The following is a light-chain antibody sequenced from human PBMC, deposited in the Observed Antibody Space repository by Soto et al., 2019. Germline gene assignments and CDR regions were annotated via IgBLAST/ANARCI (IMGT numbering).Light chain of an antibody. CDR1: QGISSF. Sequence: DIQLTQSPSVLSASIGDRVTINCRASQGISSFLAWYQQRPGKAPNLLISGASALQSGVPSRFSGSGSGTEFTLTISSLQPEDFAIYYCQQYHTWPITFGGGTKVEIK. CDR3: QQYHTWPIT. CDR2: GAS. V-gene: IGKV1-9*01. J-gene: IGKJ4*01.